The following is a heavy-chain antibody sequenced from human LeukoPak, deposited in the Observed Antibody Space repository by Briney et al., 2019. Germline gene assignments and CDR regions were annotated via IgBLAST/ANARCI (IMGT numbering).Heavy chain of an antibody. CDR2: INHSGST. Sequence: KAGGSLRLSCAASGFTFSTYSMNWVRQPPGKGLEWIGEINHSGSTNYNPSLKSRVTISVDTSKNQFSLKLSSVTAADTAVYYCARLYCSSTSCYRGRYYYYMDVWGKGTTVTVSS. V-gene: IGHV4-34*01. D-gene: IGHD2-2*02. CDR3: ARLYCSSTSCYRGRYYYYMDV. J-gene: IGHJ6*03. CDR1: GFTFSTYS.